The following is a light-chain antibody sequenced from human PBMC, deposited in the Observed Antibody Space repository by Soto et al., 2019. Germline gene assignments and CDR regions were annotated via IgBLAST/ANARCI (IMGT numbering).Light chain of an antibody. V-gene: IGLV2-14*01. CDR1: SSDVGGYNY. Sequence: QSAPTQLSCVSGSTGRSISISCTGNSSDVGGYNYVSWYHQHPYKDPKLMIYEVSKRNSGISNRFSGSKSGNTASLTISGLQADNEVHEYCTSYTSTSGDVFGTGTKVTV. J-gene: IGLJ1*01. CDR2: EVS. CDR3: TSYTSTSGDV.